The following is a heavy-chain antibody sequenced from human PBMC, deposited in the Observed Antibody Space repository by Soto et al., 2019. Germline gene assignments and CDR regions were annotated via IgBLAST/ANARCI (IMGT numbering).Heavy chain of an antibody. D-gene: IGHD5-12*01. J-gene: IGHJ4*02. Sequence: SGTPSPTCAVPCGSVHSRDSWDWARQPPGKGLEWIGEIYHSGSTNYNPSLKSRVTISVDKSKNQFSLKLSSVTAADTAVYYCAAGGGLPRYYWGQGTLVTVSS. CDR2: IYHSGST. CDR3: AAGGGLPRYY. CDR1: CGSVHSRDS. V-gene: IGHV4-4*02.